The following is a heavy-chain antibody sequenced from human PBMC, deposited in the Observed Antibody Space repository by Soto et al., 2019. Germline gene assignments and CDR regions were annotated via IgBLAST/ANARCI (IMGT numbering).Heavy chain of an antibody. Sequence: ASVKLSCTASGDTFNSYGITWVRQAPGQGLEWMGWININNGNTNYVQKLQGRVTMTTDTSTSTAYMELRSLRFDDTAVYYCARVIIEDDYFDYWGQGTLVTVSS. V-gene: IGHV1-18*01. CDR1: GDTFNSYG. D-gene: IGHD2-21*01. CDR3: ARVIIEDDYFDY. J-gene: IGHJ4*02. CDR2: ININNGNT.